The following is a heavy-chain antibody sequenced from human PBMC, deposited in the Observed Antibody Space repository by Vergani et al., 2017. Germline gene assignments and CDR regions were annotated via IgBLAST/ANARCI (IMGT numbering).Heavy chain of an antibody. CDR3: AHSPGIAVAGTALYFDY. CDR1: GFSLSTSGVG. D-gene: IGHD6-19*01. V-gene: IGHV2-5*02. CDR2: IYWDDDK. Sequence: QITLKESGPTLVKPTQTLTLTCTFSGFSLSTSGVGVGWIRQPPGKALEWLALIYWDDDKRYSPSLKSRLTITKDTSENQVVLTMTNMDPVDTATYYCAHSPGIAVAGTALYFDYWGQGTLVTVSS. J-gene: IGHJ4*02.